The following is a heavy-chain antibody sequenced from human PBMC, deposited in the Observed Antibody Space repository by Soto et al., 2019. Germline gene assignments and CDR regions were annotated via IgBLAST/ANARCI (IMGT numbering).Heavy chain of an antibody. CDR3: ARGVVEYPLLSLDY. J-gene: IGHJ4*02. D-gene: IGHD2-2*01. V-gene: IGHV3-30-3*01. Sequence: QVQLVESGGGVVQPGRSLRLSCAASGFTFSSYAMHWVRQAPGKGLEWVAVISYDGSNKYYADSVKGRFTISRDNSKNTLYLQMNSLRSEDTAVYYCARGVVEYPLLSLDYWGQGTLVTVSS. CDR2: ISYDGSNK. CDR1: GFTFSSYA.